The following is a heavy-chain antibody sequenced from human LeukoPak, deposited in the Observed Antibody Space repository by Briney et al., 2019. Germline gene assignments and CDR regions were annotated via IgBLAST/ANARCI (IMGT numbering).Heavy chain of an antibody. CDR1: GFTFSSHA. D-gene: IGHD2-21*01. V-gene: IGHV3-23*01. J-gene: IGHJ4*02. Sequence: QPGGSLRLSCADSGFTFSSHAMSWVRQAPAKGLEWVSGISNSGGSTYYADSVKGRFTISRDNSKNTLYLQMNSLRVEDTAVYYCAKRSRADSYYFDYWGQGTLVTVSS. CDR2: ISNSGGST. CDR3: AKRSRADSYYFDY.